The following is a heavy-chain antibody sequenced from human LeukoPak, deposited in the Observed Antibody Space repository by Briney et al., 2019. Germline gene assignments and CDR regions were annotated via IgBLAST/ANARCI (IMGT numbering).Heavy chain of an antibody. CDR3: ARGRPHGNDY. J-gene: IGHJ4*02. V-gene: IGHV3-74*01. CDR1: GFTFSSYW. CDR2: IASDGSST. Sequence: GGSLRVSCAASGFTFSSYWMNWVRQAPGKGLVWVSRIASDGSSTTYADSVKGRFSISRDNAKNTLYLQMNSLRVEDTAVYYCARGRPHGNDYWGQGTLVTVSS. D-gene: IGHD4-23*01.